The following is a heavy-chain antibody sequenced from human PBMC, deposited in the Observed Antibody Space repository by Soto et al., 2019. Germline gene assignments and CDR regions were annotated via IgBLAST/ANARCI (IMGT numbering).Heavy chain of an antibody. CDR1: VRSISSYY. D-gene: IGHD3-22*01. Sequence: TSETLSLTCTVSVRSISSYYWSWIRQPPEKGLEWIGYIYYSGSTYYNPSLKSRVIISVDTSKNQFSLRLRSVTAADTAVYYCARAASFYYDNTGYYHFDYWGQGSLVTVSS. V-gene: IGHV4-59*12. J-gene: IGHJ4*02. CDR3: ARAASFYYDNTGYYHFDY. CDR2: IYYSGST.